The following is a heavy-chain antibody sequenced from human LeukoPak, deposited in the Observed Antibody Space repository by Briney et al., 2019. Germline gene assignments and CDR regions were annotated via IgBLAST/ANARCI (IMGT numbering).Heavy chain of an antibody. D-gene: IGHD2-21*02. CDR3: ARQVVVTAMIVYFDY. CDR2: IYPGDSDT. CDR1: GYRFTSYW. Sequence: GESLKISCKGSGYRFTSYWIGWVRQMPGKGLEWMGIIYPGDSDTRYSPSFQGQVTISADKSISTAYLQWSSLKASDTAMYYCARQVVVTAMIVYFDYWGQGTLVTVSS. J-gene: IGHJ4*02. V-gene: IGHV5-51*01.